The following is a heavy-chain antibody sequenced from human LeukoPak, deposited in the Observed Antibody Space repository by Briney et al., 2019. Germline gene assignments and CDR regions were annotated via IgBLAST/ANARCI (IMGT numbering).Heavy chain of an antibody. V-gene: IGHV1-8*01. Sequence: GASVKVSCKASGYTFTSYDINWVRQATGQGLEWMGWMNPNSGNTGYAQKLQGRVTMTRNTSISTAYMELSSLRSEDTAVYYCARSGYYENYYYYGMDVWGQGTTVTVSS. CDR2: MNPNSGNT. CDR1: GYTFTSYD. J-gene: IGHJ6*02. CDR3: ARSGYYENYYYYGMDV. D-gene: IGHD3-3*01.